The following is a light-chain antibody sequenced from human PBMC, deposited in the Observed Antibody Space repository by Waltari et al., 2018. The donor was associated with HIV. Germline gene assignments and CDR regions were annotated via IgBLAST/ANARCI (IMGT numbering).Light chain of an antibody. CDR1: DRDVGAYDF. J-gene: IGLJ3*02. Sequence: QSALTQPASVSGSPGQSVTISCTGTDRDVGAYDFVSWYQQYPGRAPKLIIFEVTNRPSGFSHRFAASKSGNAASLTISGLQADDEADYFCSSYRSINILVCGGGTKLTV. CDR3: SSYRSINILV. CDR2: EVT. V-gene: IGLV2-14*03.